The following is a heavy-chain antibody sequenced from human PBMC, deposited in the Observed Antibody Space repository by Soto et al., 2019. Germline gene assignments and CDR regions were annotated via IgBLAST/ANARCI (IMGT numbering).Heavy chain of an antibody. D-gene: IGHD2-21*02. CDR3: ARLPKGSVVTG. V-gene: IGHV3-48*02. CDR2: ISSSSENI. Sequence: GSLRLSGIVSGCSLRDHSMNGVRQPPGKGLQWISYISSSSENIYYADSVKGRFTVSRDNAKNTLFLQMNSLRDDDSAIYYCARLPKGSVVTGWGQGSLVTVYS. CDR1: GCSLRDHS. J-gene: IGHJ4*01.